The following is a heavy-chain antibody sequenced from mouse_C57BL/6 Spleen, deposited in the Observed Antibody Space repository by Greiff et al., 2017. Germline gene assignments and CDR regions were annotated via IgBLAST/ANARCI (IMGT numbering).Heavy chain of an antibody. V-gene: IGHV1-15*01. CDR3: TKMITTYYVDY. CDR2: IDPETGGT. CDR1: GYTFTDYE. D-gene: IGHD2-4*01. Sequence: VQLQQSGAELVRPGASVTLSCKASGYTFTDYEMHWVKQTPVHGLEWIGAIDPETGGTAYNQKFKGKAILTADKSSSTAYMELRSLTSEDSAVYYCTKMITTYYVDYWGQGTTLTVSS. J-gene: IGHJ2*01.